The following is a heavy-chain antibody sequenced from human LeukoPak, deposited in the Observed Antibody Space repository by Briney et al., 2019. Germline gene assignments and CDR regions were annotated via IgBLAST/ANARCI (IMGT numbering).Heavy chain of an antibody. V-gene: IGHV4-38-2*01. CDR3: ARAGLTIYYYYYMDV. D-gene: IGHD3/OR15-3a*01. CDR1: GYSISSGYY. CDR2: IYHSGST. J-gene: IGHJ6*03. Sequence: SETLSLTCAVSGYSISSGYYRGWIRQPPGKGLEWIGSIYHSGSTYYNPSLKSRVTISVGTSKDQFSLKLSSVTAADTAVYYCARAGLTIYYYYYMDVWGKGTTVTVSS.